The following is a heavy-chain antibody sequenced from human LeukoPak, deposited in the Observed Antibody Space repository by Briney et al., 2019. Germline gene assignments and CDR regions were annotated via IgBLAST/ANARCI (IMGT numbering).Heavy chain of an antibody. V-gene: IGHV1-18*01. J-gene: IGHJ4*02. Sequence: GASVTVSCKTSDYTFTSYGITWVRQAPGQGVEWVGWISTYNGKTNYVDKFQGRVTMTTDTFTKTVYMHLRSLRSDATALYYCARGPYYGDLNPDYFDYWGQGTLVTVSS. CDR2: ISTYNGKT. D-gene: IGHD3-16*01. CDR3: ARGPYYGDLNPDYFDY. CDR1: DYTFTSYG.